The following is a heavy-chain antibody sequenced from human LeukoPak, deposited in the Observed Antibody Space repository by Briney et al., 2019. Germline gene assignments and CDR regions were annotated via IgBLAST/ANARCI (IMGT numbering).Heavy chain of an antibody. J-gene: IGHJ6*03. Sequence: RASVKVSCTASGYTFTSYDINWVRQAPGQGLEWMGWMNPNSGNTGYAQKFQGRVTMTRNTSISTAYMELSSLRSEDTVVYYCAREVAGIVVVPAATSYYYYYMDVWGKGTTVTVSS. CDR1: GYTFTSYD. CDR2: MNPNSGNT. D-gene: IGHD2-2*01. V-gene: IGHV1-8*01. CDR3: AREVAGIVVVPAATSYYYYYMDV.